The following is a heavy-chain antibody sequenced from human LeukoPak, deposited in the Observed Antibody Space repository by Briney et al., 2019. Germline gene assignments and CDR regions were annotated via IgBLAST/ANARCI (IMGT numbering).Heavy chain of an antibody. V-gene: IGHV1-2*02. CDR3: ARDRSSSSWYSDFDY. CDR2: INPNSGGT. J-gene: IGHJ4*02. D-gene: IGHD6-13*01. CDR1: GYTFTGYY. Sequence: ASVKVSCKASGYTFTGYYMHWVLQAPGQGLEWMGWINPNSGGTNYAQKFQGRVTMTRDTSISTAYMELSRLRSDDTAVYYCARDRSSSSWYSDFDYWGQGTLVTVSS.